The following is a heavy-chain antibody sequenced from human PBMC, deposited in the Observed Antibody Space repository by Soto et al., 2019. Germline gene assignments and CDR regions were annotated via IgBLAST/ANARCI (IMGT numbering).Heavy chain of an antibody. CDR1: GGSFSGYY. CDR3: ARGLGTHDSSGYYYFDY. J-gene: IGHJ4*02. V-gene: IGHV4-34*01. D-gene: IGHD3-22*01. CDR2: INHSGST. Sequence: QVQLQQWGAGLLKPSETLSLTCAVYGGSFSGYYWSWIRQPPGKGLEWIGEINHSGSTNYNPSLKSRVTISVDTSKNQFSLKLSSVTAADTAVYYCARGLGTHDSSGYYYFDYWGRGTLVTVSS.